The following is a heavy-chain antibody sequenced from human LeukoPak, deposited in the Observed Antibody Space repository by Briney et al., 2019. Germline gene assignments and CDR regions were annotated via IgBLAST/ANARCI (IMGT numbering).Heavy chain of an antibody. Sequence: SGTLSLTCAVSGGSISSSNWWSWVRQPPGKGLEWIGEIYHSGSTNYNPSLKSRVTISVDKSKNQFSLKLSSVTAADTAVYYCASYYYDTSGYIGHWGQGTLVSVSS. J-gene: IGHJ4*02. CDR1: GGSISSSNW. V-gene: IGHV4-4*02. D-gene: IGHD3-22*01. CDR3: ASYYYDTSGYIGH. CDR2: IYHSGST.